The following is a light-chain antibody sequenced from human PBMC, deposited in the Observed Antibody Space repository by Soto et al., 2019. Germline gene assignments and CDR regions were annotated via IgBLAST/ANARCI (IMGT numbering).Light chain of an antibody. Sequence: VLTQSPATLSMSPGETATLSCRASQSVSSSLAWYRHKPGQPPRLLIFGSSTRATGIPARFSGSGSGTEFTLTISGLQSEDFAVYYCQQYNNWPLTFGGGTTVEIK. J-gene: IGKJ4*01. CDR1: QSVSSS. CDR2: GSS. V-gene: IGKV3-15*01. CDR3: QQYNNWPLT.